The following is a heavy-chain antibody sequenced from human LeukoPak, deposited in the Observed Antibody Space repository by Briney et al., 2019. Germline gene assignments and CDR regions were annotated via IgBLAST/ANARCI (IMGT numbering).Heavy chain of an antibody. CDR1: GGSISSYY. D-gene: IGHD6-13*01. CDR3: ARRMYSSPVRY. J-gene: IGHJ4*02. V-gene: IGHV4-59*01. CDR2: IYYSGST. Sequence: PSETLSLTCTVSGGSISSYYWSWIRQPPGKGLEWIGYIYYSGSTNYNPSLKSRVTISVDTSKNQFSLKLSSVTAADTAVYYCARRMYSSPVRYWGQGTLVTVSS.